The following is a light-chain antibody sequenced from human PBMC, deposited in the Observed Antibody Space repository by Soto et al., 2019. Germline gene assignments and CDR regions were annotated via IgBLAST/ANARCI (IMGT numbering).Light chain of an antibody. Sequence: QSVLTQPASVSGSPGQSITIPCTGTSSDVSGYNYVSWYQQLPGKAPKLMIYDVSDRPSGVSNRFSGSKSGNTASLTISGLQAEDEADYYCSSYTSSSLYVFGTGTKVTVL. V-gene: IGLV2-14*01. CDR2: DVS. CDR1: SSDVSGYNY. CDR3: SSYTSSSLYV. J-gene: IGLJ1*01.